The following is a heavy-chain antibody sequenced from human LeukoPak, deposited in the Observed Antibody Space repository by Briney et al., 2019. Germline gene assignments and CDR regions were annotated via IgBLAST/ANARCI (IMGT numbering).Heavy chain of an antibody. CDR1: GYTFTGYY. CDR2: INPNSGGT. J-gene: IGHJ4*02. Sequence: ASVKVSCKASGYTFTGYYIHWVRQAPGQGLEWMGWINPNSGGTNYAQKFQGRVTMTRDTSMSTASMELSGLRSDETAVYYCSRDSGYCSGGSCWYFDFWGQGTLVTVSA. V-gene: IGHV1-2*02. CDR3: SRDSGYCSGGSCWYFDF. D-gene: IGHD2-15*01.